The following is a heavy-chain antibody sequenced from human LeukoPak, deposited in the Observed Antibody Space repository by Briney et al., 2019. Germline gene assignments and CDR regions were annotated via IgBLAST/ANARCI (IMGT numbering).Heavy chain of an antibody. CDR1: GFTFSSYA. CDR2: ISGSGGST. J-gene: IGHJ4*02. D-gene: IGHD3-3*01. Sequence: RPGGSLRLSCAASGFTFSSYAMSWVRQAPGKGLEWVSAISGSGGSTYYADSVKGRFTISRDNSKNTLYLQMNSLRAEDTAVYYCAKFPLRRDYDFWSGYPRFDYWGQGTLVTVSS. CDR3: AKFPLRRDYDFWSGYPRFDY. V-gene: IGHV3-23*01.